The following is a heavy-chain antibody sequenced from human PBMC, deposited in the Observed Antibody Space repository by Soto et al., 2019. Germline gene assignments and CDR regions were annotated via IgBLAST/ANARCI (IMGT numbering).Heavy chain of an antibody. CDR2: IKSKTDGGTT. Sequence: EVQLVESGGGLVKPGGSLRLSCAASGFTFSNAWMNWVRQAPGKGLEWVGRIKSKTDGGTTDYAAPVKGRFTISRDDSKNTLYLQMNSLKTEDTAVYYCTSSERITIFGVVNLVLYGYWGQGTLVTVSS. CDR1: GFTFSNAW. D-gene: IGHD3-3*01. CDR3: TSSERITIFGVVNLVLYGY. J-gene: IGHJ4*02. V-gene: IGHV3-15*07.